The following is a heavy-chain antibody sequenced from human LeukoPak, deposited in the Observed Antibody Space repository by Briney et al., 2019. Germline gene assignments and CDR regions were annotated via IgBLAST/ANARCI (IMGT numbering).Heavy chain of an antibody. CDR1: GFTFSSYS. J-gene: IGHJ4*02. V-gene: IGHV3-48*01. CDR3: ARYSSHWSFDS. D-gene: IGHD6-19*01. Sequence: GGSLRLSCAASGFTFSSYSMNWVRQAPGKGLEWVSYISSSSSTIYHADSVKGRFTISRDNAKNSLYLQMNSLRAEDTAVYYCARYSSHWSFDSWGQGTLVTVSS. CDR2: ISSSSSTI.